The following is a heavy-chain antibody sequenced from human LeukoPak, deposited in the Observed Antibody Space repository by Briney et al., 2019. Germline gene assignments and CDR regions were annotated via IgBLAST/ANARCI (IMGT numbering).Heavy chain of an antibody. V-gene: IGHV3-33*01. J-gene: IGHJ4*02. CDR2: IWYDGSKK. D-gene: IGHD3-22*01. CDR3: ARDGGLDNSGYYPIDY. CDR1: GFSFSHYG. Sequence: GGSLRLSCAASGFSFSHYGMHWVRQAPGKGLEWVAVIWYDGSKKDYADSVKGRFTISRDNSKNTLFLQMNSLRAEDTAVYYCARDGGLDNSGYYPIDYWGQGTLLTVSS.